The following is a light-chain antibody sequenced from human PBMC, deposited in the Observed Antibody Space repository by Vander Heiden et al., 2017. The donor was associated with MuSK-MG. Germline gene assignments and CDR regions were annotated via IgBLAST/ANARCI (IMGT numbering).Light chain of an antibody. CDR3: QQENNYPLT. V-gene: IGKV1-5*01. CDR1: QTVYNW. J-gene: IGKJ4*01. Sequence: IQITQSPSTLSVSVGARVPITCRASQTVYNWLARYQRKPGKAPKLLISYASSLESGVPSRFSGSRSGTDFTLTISSLQPEAVATYYCQQENNYPLTFGGGTKVEIK. CDR2: YAS.